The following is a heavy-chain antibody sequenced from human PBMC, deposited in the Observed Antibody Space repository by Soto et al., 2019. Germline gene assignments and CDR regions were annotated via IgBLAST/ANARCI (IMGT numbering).Heavy chain of an antibody. CDR3: ARGPYIAVADSFDY. CDR1: GYTFTGYY. D-gene: IGHD6-19*01. J-gene: IGHJ4*02. V-gene: IGHV1-2*04. CDR2: INPNSGGT. Sequence: ASVKVSCKASGYTFTGYYMHWVRQAPGQGLEWMGWINPNSGGTNYAQKFQGWVTMTRDTSISTAYMELSRLRSDDTAVYYCARGPYIAVADSFDYWGQGTLVTVSS.